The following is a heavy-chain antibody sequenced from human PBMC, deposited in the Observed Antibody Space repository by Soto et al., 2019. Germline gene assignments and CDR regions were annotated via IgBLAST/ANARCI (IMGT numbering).Heavy chain of an antibody. V-gene: IGHV4-59*02. J-gene: IGHJ5*02. CDR3: ARDRQADCTHYLDP. Sequence: ETRDLARVVCGGTVTSSHCTWIRQFHRKGLEWMAHTSDTGNTNFNPSLQSRVDISLDTSKNQWSLKLTSMTAADTAVYYWARDRQADCTHYLDPWGKGTLVTGSP. CDR1: GGTVTSSH. CDR2: TSDTGNT. D-gene: IGHD2-21*01.